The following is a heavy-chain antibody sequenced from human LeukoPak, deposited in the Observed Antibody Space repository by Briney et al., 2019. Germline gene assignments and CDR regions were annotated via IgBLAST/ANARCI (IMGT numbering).Heavy chain of an antibody. D-gene: IGHD2-2*01. Sequence: SVKVSCKASGGTFSSYAISWVRQAPGQGLEWMGGIIPIFGTANYAQKFQGRVTITADESTSTAYMELSSLRSEATAVYYCARVPGGCSSTSCSSPWGQGTLVTVSS. CDR2: IIPIFGTA. CDR3: ARVPGGCSSTSCSSP. V-gene: IGHV1-69*13. J-gene: IGHJ1*01. CDR1: GGTFSSYA.